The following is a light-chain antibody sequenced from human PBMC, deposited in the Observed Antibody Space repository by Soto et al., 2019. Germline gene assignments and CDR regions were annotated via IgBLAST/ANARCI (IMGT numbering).Light chain of an antibody. Sequence: QLVLTQSPSASASLGASVKLTCTLSSGHISYAIAWHQQQPEKGPRYLMKVNSDGSHNNGDGIPDRFSGSSSGAERYLTISSLQSDDEGDYYCQSWGTGIGVFGGGTKLTVL. V-gene: IGLV4-69*01. CDR1: SGHISYA. CDR3: QSWGTGIGV. J-gene: IGLJ2*01. CDR2: VNSDGSH.